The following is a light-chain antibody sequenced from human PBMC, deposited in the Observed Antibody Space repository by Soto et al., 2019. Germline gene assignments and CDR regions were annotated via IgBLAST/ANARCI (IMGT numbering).Light chain of an antibody. CDR3: PAWDDSLDGWV. V-gene: IGLV1-44*01. J-gene: IGLJ3*02. CDR1: SSNIGENP. Sequence: QSVLTQPPSASGTPGQRVTISCSGGSSNIGENPVNWYQQLPGTAPKLLIYSDHQRPSAVPDRFSGSKSGASASLVISGLQSDDEAEYYCPAWDDSLDGWVFGGGTQLTVL. CDR2: SDH.